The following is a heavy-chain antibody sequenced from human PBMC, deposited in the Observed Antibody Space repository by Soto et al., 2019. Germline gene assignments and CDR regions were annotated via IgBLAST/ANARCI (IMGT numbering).Heavy chain of an antibody. CDR2: IYYSGST. D-gene: IGHD3-10*01. V-gene: IGHV4-31*03. CDR1: GGSISSGGYY. CDR3: ARDGISNINIVRVADYYYGMDV. J-gene: IGHJ6*02. Sequence: SETLSLTCTVSGGSISSGGYYWSWIRQHPGKGLEWIGYIYYSGSTYYNPSLKSRVTISVDTSKNQFSLKPSSVTAAYTAVYYRARDGISNINIVRVADYYYGMDVWGQGTTVTVSS.